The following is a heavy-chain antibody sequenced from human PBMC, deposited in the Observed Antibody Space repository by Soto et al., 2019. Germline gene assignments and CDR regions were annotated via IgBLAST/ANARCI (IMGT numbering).Heavy chain of an antibody. CDR2: ISHSGSST. CDR1: GFTFSDSY. V-gene: IGHV3-11*01. J-gene: IGHJ4*02. Sequence: SLRLSCAASGFTFSDSYMNWVRQAPGKGLEWVSYISHSGSSTYYADSVLGRFTISRDNAKNSLYLQLDNLRAEDTALYYCARAGVRGSVDYWGQGTLVTVSS. CDR3: ARAGVRGSVDY. D-gene: IGHD2-8*01.